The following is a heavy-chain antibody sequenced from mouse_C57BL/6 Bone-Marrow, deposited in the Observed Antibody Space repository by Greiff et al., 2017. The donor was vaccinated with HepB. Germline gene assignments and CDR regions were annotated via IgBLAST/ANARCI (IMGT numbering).Heavy chain of an antibody. CDR2: IHPNSGST. CDR1: GYAFSSSW. CDR3: ARSTVVATDFDY. D-gene: IGHD1-1*01. J-gene: IGHJ2*01. Sequence: QVQLQQSGPELVKPGASVKISCKASGYAFSSSWMNWVKQRPGKGLEWIGMIHPNSGSTNYNEKFKSKATLTVDKSSSTAYMQLSSLTSEDSAVYYCARSTVVATDFDYWGQGTTLTVSS. V-gene: IGHV1-64*01.